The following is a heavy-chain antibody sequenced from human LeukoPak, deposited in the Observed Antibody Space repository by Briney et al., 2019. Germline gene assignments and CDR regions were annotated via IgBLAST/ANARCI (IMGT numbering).Heavy chain of an antibody. CDR2: FDLEDGET. V-gene: IGHV1-24*01. D-gene: IGHD1-26*01. CDR1: GYTGTELS. J-gene: IGHJ4*02. Sequence: ASVKVSCKVSGYTGTELSLHWVRQAPCKGLEWVGGFDLEDGETIYAQKFHGRVTMSEDTSTDTAYMELMSLRSDDTAVYCCARCTAGSYPSIWGQGTLVTVSS. CDR3: ARCTAGSYPSI.